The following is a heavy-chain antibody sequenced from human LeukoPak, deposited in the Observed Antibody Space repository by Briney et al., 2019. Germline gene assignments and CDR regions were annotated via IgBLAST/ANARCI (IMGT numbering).Heavy chain of an antibody. Sequence: GASVKVSCKASGYTFTSYGISWVRQAPGQGLEWMGWISAYNGNTNYAQKLQGRVTMTTDTSTSTAYMELRSLRSDNTAVYYCAREGSMTTVTHFDYWGQGTLVTVSS. V-gene: IGHV1-18*01. CDR1: GYTFTSYG. CDR2: ISAYNGNT. J-gene: IGHJ4*02. CDR3: AREGSMTTVTHFDY. D-gene: IGHD4-17*01.